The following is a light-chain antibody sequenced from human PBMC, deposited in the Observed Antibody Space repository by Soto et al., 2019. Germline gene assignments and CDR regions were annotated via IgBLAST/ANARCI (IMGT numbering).Light chain of an antibody. CDR1: QSVLYSSSHNNY. J-gene: IGKJ5*01. CDR3: QQYYTTPIT. V-gene: IGKV4-1*01. CDR2: WAS. Sequence: DIVMTQSPESLAVSLGERATINCKSSQSVLYSSSHNNYLAWYQHKPGQPPKLLIYWASTRESGVPDRFSGSGSATDFTLTINSLQAEGVAVYYCQQYYTTPITFGQGTRLEIK.